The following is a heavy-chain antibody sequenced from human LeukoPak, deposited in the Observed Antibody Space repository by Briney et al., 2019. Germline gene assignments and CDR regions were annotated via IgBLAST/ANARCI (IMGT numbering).Heavy chain of an antibody. CDR1: GGTFSSYA. V-gene: IGHV1-69*13. Sequence: SVKVSCKASGGTFSSYAISGVRQAPGQGLEWRGGIIPIFGTANYAPKFQGKVTLTADQCTSTAYMELSSLRSEDTAVYYCARSYCSGGSCLSEFDYWGQGTLVTVSS. D-gene: IGHD2-15*01. CDR2: IIPIFGTA. CDR3: ARSYCSGGSCLSEFDY. J-gene: IGHJ4*02.